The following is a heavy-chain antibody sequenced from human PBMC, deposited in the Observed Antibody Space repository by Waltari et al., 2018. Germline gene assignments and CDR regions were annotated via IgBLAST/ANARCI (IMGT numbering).Heavy chain of an antibody. CDR3: ARDDADSSNFGGF. V-gene: IGHV1-18*01. CDR2: IYPYSGNT. Sequence: QLVQSGAEVKKPGASVKVSCKASGYIFSNYGITWLRKAPGQGVEWMGWIYPYSGNTKYERSLQGRVTLTTDTSTTTAYMEIRGLRSDDTAIYYCARDDADSSNFGGFWGQGTLVTVSS. CDR1: GYIFSNYG. J-gene: IGHJ4*02. D-gene: IGHD6-13*01.